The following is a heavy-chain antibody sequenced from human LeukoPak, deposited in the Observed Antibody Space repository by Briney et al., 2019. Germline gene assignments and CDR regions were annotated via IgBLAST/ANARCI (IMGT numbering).Heavy chain of an antibody. CDR3: AKRRYYDSSGPASYFDY. Sequence: PGGSLRLSCAASGFTFSSYDMHWVRQAPGKGLEWVAVISYDGTNKYYADSVKGRFTISRDNSKNTLYLQMNSLRAEDTAAYYCAKRRYYDSSGPASYFDYWGQGTLVTVSS. D-gene: IGHD3-22*01. CDR1: GFTFSSYD. J-gene: IGHJ4*02. V-gene: IGHV3-30*18. CDR2: ISYDGTNK.